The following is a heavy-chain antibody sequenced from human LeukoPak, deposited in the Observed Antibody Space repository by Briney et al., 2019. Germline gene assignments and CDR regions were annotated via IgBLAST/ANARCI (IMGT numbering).Heavy chain of an antibody. Sequence: SETLSPTCAVYGGSFSGYYWSWIRQPPGKGLEWIGEINHSGSTNYNPSLKSRVTISVDTSKNQFSLKLSSATAADTAVYYCARDRPATENWYLDLWGRGTLVTVSS. V-gene: IGHV4-34*01. CDR3: ARDRPATENWYLDL. D-gene: IGHD1-26*01. CDR2: INHSGST. CDR1: GGSFSGYY. J-gene: IGHJ2*01.